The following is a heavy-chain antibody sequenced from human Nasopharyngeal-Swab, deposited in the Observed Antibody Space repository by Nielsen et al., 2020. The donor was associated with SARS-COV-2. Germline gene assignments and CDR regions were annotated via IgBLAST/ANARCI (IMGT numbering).Heavy chain of an antibody. V-gene: IGHV3-23*01. CDR1: GFTFSSYA. CDR3: AKTASSSLYWYFDL. Sequence: ESLKISCAASGFTFSSYAMSWVRQAPGKGLEWVSAISGSGGSTYYADSVKGRFTISRDNSKNTLYLQMNSLRAEDTAVYYCAKTASSSLYWYFDLWGRGTLVTVSS. J-gene: IGHJ2*01. D-gene: IGHD6-6*01. CDR2: ISGSGGST.